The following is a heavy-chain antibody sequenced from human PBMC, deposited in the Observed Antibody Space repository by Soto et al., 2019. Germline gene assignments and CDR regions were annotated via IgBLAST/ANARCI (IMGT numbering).Heavy chain of an antibody. D-gene: IGHD3-3*01. CDR3: ASAQRSHGFSCDAFDI. CDR1: GGTFSSYT. J-gene: IGHJ3*02. CDR2: IIPILGIA. V-gene: IGHV1-69*02. Sequence: SVKVSCKASGGTFSSYTISWVRQAPGQGLEWMGRIIPILGIANYAQKFQGRVTITADKSTSTAYMELSSLRSEDTAVYYCASAQRSHGFSCDAFDIWGQGTMVTVAS.